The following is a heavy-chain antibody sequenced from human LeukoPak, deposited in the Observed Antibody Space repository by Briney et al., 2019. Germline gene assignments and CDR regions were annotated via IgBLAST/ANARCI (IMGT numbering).Heavy chain of an antibody. CDR2: INPDESRR. Sequence: GGSLTLSCEASGFSFSGNWMSWVRQAPGKGLEWVASINPDESRRMYVDSVKGRFTISRDNSKNTLYLQMNSLRVEDTAMYYCARDPPGIAASGTGGWGQGTLVTVSS. CDR1: GFSFSGNW. J-gene: IGHJ4*02. CDR3: ARDPPGIAASGTGG. V-gene: IGHV3-7*03. D-gene: IGHD6-13*01.